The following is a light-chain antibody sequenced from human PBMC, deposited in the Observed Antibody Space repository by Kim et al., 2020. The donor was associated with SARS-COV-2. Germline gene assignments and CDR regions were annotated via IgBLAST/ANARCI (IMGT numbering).Light chain of an antibody. Sequence: QSALTQPASVSGSPGQSITISCTGTSSDVGGYNYVSWYQQHPGKAPKLMIYDVSNRPSGISSRFSASKSGNTASLTISGLQAEDDADYYCSSYTSSRTHVFGTGTKVTVL. V-gene: IGLV2-14*03. CDR1: SSDVGGYNY. J-gene: IGLJ1*01. CDR2: DVS. CDR3: SSYTSSRTHV.